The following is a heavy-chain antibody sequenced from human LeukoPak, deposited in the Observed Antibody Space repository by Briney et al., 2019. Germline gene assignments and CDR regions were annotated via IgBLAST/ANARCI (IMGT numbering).Heavy chain of an antibody. CDR2: MNPNSGNT. Sequence: ASVKVSCKASGYTFTSYDINWVRQATGQGLEWMGWMNPNSGNTGYAQKFQGRVTMTRNTSISTAYMELSSLRSEDTAVYYCAKDQVVTPYYYYYGMDVWGQGTTVTVSS. D-gene: IGHD4-23*01. CDR1: GYTFTSYD. CDR3: AKDQVVTPYYYYYGMDV. J-gene: IGHJ6*02. V-gene: IGHV1-8*01.